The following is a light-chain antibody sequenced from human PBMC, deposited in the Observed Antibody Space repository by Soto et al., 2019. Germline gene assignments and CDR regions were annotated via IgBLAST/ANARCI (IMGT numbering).Light chain of an antibody. CDR1: QGISSF. CDR2: AAS. J-gene: IGKJ3*01. V-gene: IGKV1-9*01. Sequence: DIQLTQSPSFLSASVGDRVTITCRASQGISSFLAWYQQKPAKAPKLLIYAASTLQSGVPSRFSGSGSGTEFTLTISSLEPEDLATYYCQQHNSYAFTFGPGTKVEIK. CDR3: QQHNSYAFT.